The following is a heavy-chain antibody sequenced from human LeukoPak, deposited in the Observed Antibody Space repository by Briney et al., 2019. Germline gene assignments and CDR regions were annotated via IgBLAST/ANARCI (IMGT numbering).Heavy chain of an antibody. CDR2: VRYDGTDK. Sequence: GGSLRLSCVASGFTFNSYGMHWVRQAPGKGLEWVAFVRYDGTDKYYADSVKGRFSISRDNSKNTLYLHMNSLRAEDTAMYYCAKRCFTSGSFACIDYWGQEALVTVSS. CDR1: GFTFNSYG. J-gene: IGHJ4*02. CDR3: AKRCFTSGSFACIDY. V-gene: IGHV3-30*02. D-gene: IGHD3-10*01.